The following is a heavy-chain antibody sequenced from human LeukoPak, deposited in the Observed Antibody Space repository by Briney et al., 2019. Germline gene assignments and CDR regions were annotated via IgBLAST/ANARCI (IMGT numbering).Heavy chain of an antibody. CDR2: ISGSGGST. D-gene: IGHD1-26*01. CDR3: AKDLVGGLLSHNWFDP. J-gene: IGHJ5*02. V-gene: IGHV3-23*01. CDR1: AFTFSSYA. Sequence: AGSLRLSCAASAFTFSSYAMSWVRQAPGKGLEWVSAISGSGGSTYYADSVKGRFTISRDNSKNTLYLQMNSLRAEDTAVYYCAKDLVGGLLSHNWFDPWGQGTLVTVSS.